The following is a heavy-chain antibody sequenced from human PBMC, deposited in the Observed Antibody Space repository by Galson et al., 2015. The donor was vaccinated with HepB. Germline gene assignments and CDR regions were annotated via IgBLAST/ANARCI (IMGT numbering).Heavy chain of an antibody. CDR3: ARSAPHDHYYGSGSPFDY. D-gene: IGHD3-10*01. V-gene: IGHV3-13*05. J-gene: IGHJ4*02. CDR1: GFTFSSYD. Sequence: SLRLSCAASGFTFSSYDMHWVRQATGKGLEWVSAIGTAGDPYYPGSVKGRFTISRENAKNSLYLQMNSLRAGDTAVYYCARSAPHDHYYGSGSPFDYWGQGTLVTVSS. CDR2: IGTAGDP.